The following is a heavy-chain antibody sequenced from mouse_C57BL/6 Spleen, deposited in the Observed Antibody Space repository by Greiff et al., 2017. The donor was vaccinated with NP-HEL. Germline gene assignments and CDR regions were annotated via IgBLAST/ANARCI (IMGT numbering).Heavy chain of an antibody. J-gene: IGHJ3*01. CDR3: ARKAYYGNSAWFAY. V-gene: IGHV5-17*01. CDR2: ISSGSSTI. D-gene: IGHD2-10*01. CDR1: GFTFSDYG. Sequence: EVQLVESGGGLVKPGGSLKLSCAASGFTFSDYGMHWVRQAPEKGLEWVAYISSGSSTIYYADTVKGRFTISRDNAKNTLFLQMTSLRSEDTAMYYCARKAYYGNSAWFAYWGQGTLVTVSA.